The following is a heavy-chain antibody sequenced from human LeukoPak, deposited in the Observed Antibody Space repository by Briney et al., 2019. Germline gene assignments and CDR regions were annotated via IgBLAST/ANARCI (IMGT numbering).Heavy chain of an antibody. CDR1: GGAVSSYH. V-gene: IGHV4-4*07. D-gene: IGHD3-10*01. CDR3: AREDGSGEAWFDP. Sequence: PSETLSLTCAVSGGAVSSYHWSWIRQPAGKGLEWIGSIYSSGSTSYNPSLKSRVTMSVDTSKKQFSLKLSSVTAADTAVYYCAREDGSGEAWFDPWGQGTLVTVSS. J-gene: IGHJ5*02. CDR2: IYSSGST.